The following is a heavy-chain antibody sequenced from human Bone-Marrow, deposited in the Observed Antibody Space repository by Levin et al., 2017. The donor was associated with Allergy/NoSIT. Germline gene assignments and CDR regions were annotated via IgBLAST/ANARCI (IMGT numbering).Heavy chain of an antibody. D-gene: IGHD2-2*01. CDR2: IKNKAHGGTA. Sequence: GESLKISCAASGFTFRTAWMSWVRQAPGKGLEWVGLIKNKAHGGTADYAAPVKGRFSISRDDSKTTLYLQMNSLKTEDTAVYYCTTGYITSYDYYGMDVWGQGTTVTVSS. CDR3: TTGYITSYDYYGMDV. V-gene: IGHV3-15*01. J-gene: IGHJ6*02. CDR1: GFTFRTAW.